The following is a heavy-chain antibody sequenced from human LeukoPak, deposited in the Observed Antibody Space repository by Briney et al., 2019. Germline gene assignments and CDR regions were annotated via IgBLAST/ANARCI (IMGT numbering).Heavy chain of an antibody. CDR1: GFTVKNNY. V-gene: IGHV3-53*01. D-gene: IGHD2-15*01. CDR3: AIGSYCSGGSCYPLFDY. J-gene: IGHJ4*02. CDR2: IYGDGST. Sequence: GGSLRLSCAASGFTVKNNYMNWVRQAPGKGLEWVSGIYGDGSTYYADSVKGRFTISRDSSKNTLYLQMNSLRAEDTAVYYCAIGSYCSGGSCYPLFDYWGRGTLVTVSS.